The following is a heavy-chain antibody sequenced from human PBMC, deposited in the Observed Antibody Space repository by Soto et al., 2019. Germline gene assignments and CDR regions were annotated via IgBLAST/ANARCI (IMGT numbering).Heavy chain of an antibody. Sequence: RLSCAASGFTFDDYTMHWVRQAPGKGLEWVSLITWDGGITYYADSVKGRFTISRDNSRNSVYLQMNSLRTEDTALYFCAKLKHPPHFWGLGTLATVS. V-gene: IGHV3-43*01. CDR1: GFTFDDYT. J-gene: IGHJ1*01. CDR3: AKLKHPPHF. CDR2: ITWDGGIT.